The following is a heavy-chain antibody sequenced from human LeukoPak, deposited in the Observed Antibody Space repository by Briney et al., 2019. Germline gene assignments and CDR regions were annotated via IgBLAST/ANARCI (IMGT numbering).Heavy chain of an antibody. CDR1: GYSISSGYY. D-gene: IGHD3-16*02. CDR3: ARQSPSPRLRYVWGSYRIGSFDY. J-gene: IGHJ4*02. Sequence: SETLSLTCAVSGYSISSGYYWGWIRQPPGKGLEWIGSIYHSGSTYYNPSLKSRVTISVDTSKNQFSLKLSPVTAADTAVYYCARQSPSPRLRYVWGSYRIGSFDYWGQGTLVTVSS. V-gene: IGHV4-38-2*01. CDR2: IYHSGST.